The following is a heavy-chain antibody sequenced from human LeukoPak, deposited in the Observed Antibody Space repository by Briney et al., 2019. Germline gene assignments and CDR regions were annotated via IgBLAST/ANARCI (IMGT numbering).Heavy chain of an antibody. D-gene: IGHD3-10*01. V-gene: IGHV3-23*01. J-gene: IGHJ4*02. CDR3: AKAQNYYGSGSRHDY. CDR2: ISGSAGST. Sequence: RGSLRLACAPSVFTLSSYAMLWVRAPPGQGVEWVSAISGSAGSTYYADSVKVRFTISRDNSKNTLYLQMNSLRAEDTAVYYCAKAQNYYGSGSRHDYWGQGTLVTVS. CDR1: VFTLSSYA.